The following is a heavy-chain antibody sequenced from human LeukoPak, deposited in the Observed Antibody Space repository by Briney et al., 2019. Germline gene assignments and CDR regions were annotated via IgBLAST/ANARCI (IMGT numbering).Heavy chain of an antibody. D-gene: IGHD6-13*01. J-gene: IGHJ5*02. CDR3: ARPAAADP. Sequence: SETLSLTCTVSGGSISSSSYYWGWIRQPPGKGLEWIGSIYYSGSTYYNPSLKSRVTISVDTSKNQFSLKLSSVTAADTAVYYCARPAAADPWGQGTPATVSS. CDR2: IYYSGST. V-gene: IGHV4-39*01. CDR1: GGSISSSSYY.